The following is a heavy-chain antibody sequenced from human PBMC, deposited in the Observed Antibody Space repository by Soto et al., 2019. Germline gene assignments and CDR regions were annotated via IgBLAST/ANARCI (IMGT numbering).Heavy chain of an antibody. CDR2: ISYDGSNK. CDR1: GFTFSSYA. Sequence: GESLKISCAASGFTFSSYAMHWVRQAPGKGLEWVAVISYDGSNKYYADSVKGRFTISRDNSKNTLYLQMNSLRAEDTAVYYCAISDSSGYYGFDYWGQGTLVTVSS. CDR3: AISDSSGYYGFDY. V-gene: IGHV3-30-3*01. J-gene: IGHJ4*02. D-gene: IGHD3-22*01.